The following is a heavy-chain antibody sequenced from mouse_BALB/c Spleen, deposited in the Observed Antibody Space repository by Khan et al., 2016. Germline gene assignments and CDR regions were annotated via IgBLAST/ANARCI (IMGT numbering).Heavy chain of an antibody. CDR2: INPSSSYT. D-gene: IGHD1-1*01. V-gene: IGHV1-4*01. J-gene: IGHJ2*01. CDR1: GYSFTSYT. CDR3: ARYSTTVVAPLDY. Sequence: QVQLQQSGAELARPGASVKMSCKASGYSFTSYTMHWVKQRPGQGLEWLGFINPSSSYTNYNQNFKDKATLTAVKSSSTAYMQLSSLTSEDSAVYFCARYSTTVVAPLDYWGQGTTLTVSS.